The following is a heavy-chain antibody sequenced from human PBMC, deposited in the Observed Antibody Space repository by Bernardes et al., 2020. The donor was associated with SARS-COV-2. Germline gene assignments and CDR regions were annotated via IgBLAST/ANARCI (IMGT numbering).Heavy chain of an antibody. D-gene: IGHD3-10*01. CDR1: GGSISSYY. J-gene: IGHJ5*02. V-gene: IGHV4-59*12. CDR2: IYYSGST. CDR3: ARLMVRGVIIPGFDP. Sequence: SETLSLSCTGSGGSISSYYWSWIRQPPGKGLEWIGYIYYSGSTNYNPSLKRRVTISVDTSKNQFSLKLSSVTVADTAVYYCARLMVRGVIIPGFDPWGQGTLVTVSS.